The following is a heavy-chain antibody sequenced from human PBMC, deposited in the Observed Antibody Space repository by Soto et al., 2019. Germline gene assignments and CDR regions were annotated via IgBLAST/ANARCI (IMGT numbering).Heavy chain of an antibody. CDR1: GGSISSGDYY. CDR2: IYYTGST. D-gene: IGHD3-16*01. Sequence: QVQLQESGPGLVKPSQTLSLICTVSGGSISSGDYYWSWIRQPPGKGLEWIAYIYYTGSTYYNPSLKSPVTIAVDTSKNQFSLKLSSVTAADTAVYYCARGLRSGDAFDYWGQGTLVTVSS. CDR3: ARGLRSGDAFDY. J-gene: IGHJ4*02. V-gene: IGHV4-30-4*01.